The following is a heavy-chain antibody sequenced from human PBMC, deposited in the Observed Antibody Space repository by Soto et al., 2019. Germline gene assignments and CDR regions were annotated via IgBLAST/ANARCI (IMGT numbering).Heavy chain of an antibody. Sequence: PGGSLRLSCAASGFTFSSYAMSWVRQAPGKGLEWVSAISGSGGSTYYADSVKGRFTISRDNSKNTLYLQMNSLRAEDTAVYYCAKLKDFWSRENQYYFDYWGQGTLVTVSS. CDR2: ISGSGGST. J-gene: IGHJ4*02. CDR3: AKLKDFWSRENQYYFDY. CDR1: GFTFSSYA. D-gene: IGHD3-3*01. V-gene: IGHV3-23*01.